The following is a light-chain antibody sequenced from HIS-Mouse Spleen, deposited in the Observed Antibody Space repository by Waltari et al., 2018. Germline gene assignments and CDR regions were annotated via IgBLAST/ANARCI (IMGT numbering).Light chain of an antibody. J-gene: IGLJ1*01. CDR1: NIGSKS. V-gene: IGLV3-21*02. Sequence: SYVLTQPPSVSVAPGQTARITCGGNNIGSKSVHWYQQKPGQAPVLVVHDDSDRPSGIPERFSGADSGNTATLTISRVEAGDEADYYCQVWDSSSDPSYVFGTGTKVTVL. CDR2: DDS. CDR3: QVWDSSSDPSYV.